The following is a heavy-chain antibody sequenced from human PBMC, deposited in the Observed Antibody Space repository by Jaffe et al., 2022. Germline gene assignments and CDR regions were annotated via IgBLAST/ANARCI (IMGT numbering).Heavy chain of an antibody. Sequence: QVQLQQWGAGLLKPSETLSLTCAVYGGSFSGYYWSWIRQPPGKGLEWIGEINHSGSTNYNPSLKSRVTISVDTSKNQFSLKLSSVTAADTAVYYCARGRVGRDGYSSGWYGGARYYYYMDVWGKGTTVTVSS. V-gene: IGHV4-34*01. CDR3: ARGRVGRDGYSSGWYGGARYYYYMDV. CDR2: INHSGST. D-gene: IGHD6-19*01. J-gene: IGHJ6*03. CDR1: GGSFSGYY.